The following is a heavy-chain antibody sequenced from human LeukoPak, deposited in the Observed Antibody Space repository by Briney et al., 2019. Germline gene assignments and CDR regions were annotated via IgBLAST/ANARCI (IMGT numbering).Heavy chain of an antibody. CDR3: AREESDWSSLGYYYHYMDV. V-gene: IGHV4-38-2*02. CDR2: IYHSGDT. J-gene: IGHJ6*03. Sequence: SETLSLTCTVSSHSISSDSYWGWLRQPPGKGLEWIGTIYHSGDTYYDPSLKSRVTISVATSKNQFSLKLSSVTAADTAVYYCAREESDWSSLGYYYHYMDVWGKGTTVTISS. CDR1: SHSISSDSY. D-gene: IGHD3-9*01.